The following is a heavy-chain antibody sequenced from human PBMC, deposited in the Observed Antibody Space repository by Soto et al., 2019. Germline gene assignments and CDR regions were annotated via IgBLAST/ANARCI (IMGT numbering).Heavy chain of an antibody. Sequence: GGSMSLSCAASGFTISNFWMHWVRHDPGKGLVWVSRIKRDGRSTTYADSVKGRFTISRDNAKSTLYRHMNSLRAEDTAVYYCATSDYDSLYYFDYWGQGTLVTVSS. V-gene: IGHV3-74*01. J-gene: IGHJ4*02. CDR1: GFTISNFW. CDR2: IKRDGRST. D-gene: IGHD5-12*01. CDR3: ATSDYDSLYYFDY.